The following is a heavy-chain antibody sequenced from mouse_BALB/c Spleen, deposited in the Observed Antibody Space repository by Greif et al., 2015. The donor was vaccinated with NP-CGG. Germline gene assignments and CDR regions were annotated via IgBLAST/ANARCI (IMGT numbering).Heavy chain of an antibody. CDR1: GYTFSSYW. Sequence: QVQLQQSGAELMKPGASVKISCKATGYTFSSYWIEWVKQRPGHGLEWIGEILPGSGSTNYNEKFKGKATFTADTSSNTAYMQLSSLTSEDSAVYYCARGGSTMITTGFAYWGQGTLVTVSA. D-gene: IGHD2-4*01. CDR2: ILPGSGST. J-gene: IGHJ3*01. CDR3: ARGGSTMITTGFAY. V-gene: IGHV1-9*01.